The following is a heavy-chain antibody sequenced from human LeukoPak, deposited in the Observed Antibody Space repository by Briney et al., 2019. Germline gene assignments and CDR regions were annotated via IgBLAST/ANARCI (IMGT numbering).Heavy chain of an antibody. Sequence: SQILSLTCAISGDSVSSNSAAWNWIRQSPSRGLEWRGRTYYRSKWYNDYAVSVKSRITINPDTSKNQFSLQLNSVTPEDTAVYYCARGGSSIAARRLNFDYWGQGTLVTVSS. J-gene: IGHJ4*02. V-gene: IGHV6-1*01. CDR2: TYYRSKWYN. CDR3: ARGGSSIAARRLNFDY. CDR1: GDSVSSNSAA. D-gene: IGHD6-6*01.